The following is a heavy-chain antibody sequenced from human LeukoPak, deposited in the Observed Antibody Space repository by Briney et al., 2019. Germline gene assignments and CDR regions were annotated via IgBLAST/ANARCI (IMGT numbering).Heavy chain of an antibody. CDR1: GFTFSSYA. CDR3: ARGRGSGWLYYFDY. Sequence: GGSLRLSCAASGFTFSSYAMSWVRQAPGKGLEWVSAISGSGGSTYYADSVKGRFTISRDNSKNTLYLQMNSLRAEDTAVYYCARGRGSGWLYYFDYWGQGTLVTVSS. D-gene: IGHD6-19*01. J-gene: IGHJ4*02. V-gene: IGHV3-23*01. CDR2: ISGSGGST.